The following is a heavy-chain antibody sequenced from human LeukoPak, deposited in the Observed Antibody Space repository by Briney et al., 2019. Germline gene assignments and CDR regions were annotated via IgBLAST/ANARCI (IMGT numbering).Heavy chain of an antibody. CDR2: ISAYNGNT. Sequence: ASVKVSCKASGGTFSSYAISWVRQAPGQGRERMGWISAYNGNTNYAQKLQGRVTMTTDTSTSTAYMELRSLRSDDTAVYYCARDVYCSSTSCYKYYYYYGMDVWGQGTTVTVSS. J-gene: IGHJ6*02. CDR1: GGTFSSYA. CDR3: ARDVYCSSTSCYKYYYYYGMDV. V-gene: IGHV1-18*01. D-gene: IGHD2-2*02.